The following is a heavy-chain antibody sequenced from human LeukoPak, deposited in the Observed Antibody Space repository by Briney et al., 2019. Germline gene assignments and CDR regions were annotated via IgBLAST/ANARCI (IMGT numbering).Heavy chain of an antibody. D-gene: IGHD6-19*01. CDR2: IGLAGNST. Sequence: GGSLRLSCAASGFTFSSYGMSWVRQAPGKGLEWVSAIGLAGNSTYYADAVKGRFTISRDNSKNILFLQMDRLRVEDTAIYYCAKQDFSSGWSWGQGTLVTVSS. V-gene: IGHV3-23*01. CDR1: GFTFSSYG. CDR3: AKQDFSSGWS. J-gene: IGHJ4*02.